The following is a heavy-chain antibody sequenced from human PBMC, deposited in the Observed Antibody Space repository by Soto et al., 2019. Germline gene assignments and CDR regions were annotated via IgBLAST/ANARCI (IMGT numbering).Heavy chain of an antibody. Sequence: TLSLTCTVSGGSISSGGYYWSWIRQHPGRGLEWIGYIYYSGSTYYNPSLKSRVTISVDTSKNQFSLKLSSVTAADTAVYYCARGLSSGRTPGYKATQYFQHWGQGTLVTVSS. CDR3: ARGLSSGRTPGYKATQYFQH. V-gene: IGHV4-31*03. CDR2: IYYSGST. J-gene: IGHJ1*01. D-gene: IGHD5-12*01. CDR1: GGSISSGGYY.